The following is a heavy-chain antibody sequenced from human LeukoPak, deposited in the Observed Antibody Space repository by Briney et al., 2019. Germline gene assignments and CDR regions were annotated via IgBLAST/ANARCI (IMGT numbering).Heavy chain of an antibody. J-gene: IGHJ4*02. CDR1: GGSFSGYY. CDR2: INHSGST. V-gene: IGHV4-34*01. CDR3: ARGRHYYDSSGFVFDY. D-gene: IGHD3-22*01. Sequence: PSETLSLTCAVYGGSFSGYYWSWIRQPPGKGLEWIGEINHSGSTNYNPSLKSRVTISVDTSKNQFSLKLSSVTAADTAVYYCARGRHYYDSSGFVFDYWGQGTLVTVSS.